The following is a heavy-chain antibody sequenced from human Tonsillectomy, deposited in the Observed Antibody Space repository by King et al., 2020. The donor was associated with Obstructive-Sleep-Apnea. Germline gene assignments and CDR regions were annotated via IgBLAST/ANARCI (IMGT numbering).Heavy chain of an antibody. CDR2: IYYSGTT. CDR1: GGSISNNSSY. D-gene: IGHD3-9*01. J-gene: IGHJ4*02. Sequence: QLQESGPGLVKPSETLSLTCTVSGGSISNNSSYWDWIRQPPGKGLEWIGIIYYSGTTYYNASLKSRVTISVDTSKNQFSLRLSSVTAADTAVYYCARLGVLRYFDWYFDYWGQGTLVTVSS. CDR3: ARLGVLRYFDWYFDY. V-gene: IGHV4-39*01.